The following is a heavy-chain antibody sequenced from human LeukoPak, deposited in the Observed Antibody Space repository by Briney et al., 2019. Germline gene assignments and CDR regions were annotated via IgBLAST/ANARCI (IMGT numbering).Heavy chain of an antibody. CDR1: GGSISNNW. CDR2: IYHNGST. Sequence: SGTLSLTCAVSGGSISNNWWSWVRQPPGKGLEWIGEIYHNGSTNYNPSLKSRVTISVDTSKNQFSLKLSSVTAADTAVYYCARDSGSSSWYGGYYYYYYMDVWGKGTTVTISS. J-gene: IGHJ6*03. CDR3: ARDSGSSSWYGGYYYYYYMDV. V-gene: IGHV4-4*02. D-gene: IGHD6-13*01.